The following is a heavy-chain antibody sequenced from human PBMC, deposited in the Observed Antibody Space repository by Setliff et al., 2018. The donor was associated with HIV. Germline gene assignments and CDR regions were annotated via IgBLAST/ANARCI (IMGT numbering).Heavy chain of an antibody. CDR1: GGSISSASYY. Sequence: TLSLTCTVSGGSISSASYYWSWIRQPAGKGLEWIGHVYTSGSTNYNPSLKSRVTISIDTSTNRFSLHLNSVTAADTAVYYCARDVKLAYCSGGSCPRAYFSGLDVWGQGTTVTVSS. J-gene: IGHJ6*02. D-gene: IGHD2-15*01. V-gene: IGHV4-61*09. CDR2: VYTSGST. CDR3: ARDVKLAYCSGGSCPRAYFSGLDV.